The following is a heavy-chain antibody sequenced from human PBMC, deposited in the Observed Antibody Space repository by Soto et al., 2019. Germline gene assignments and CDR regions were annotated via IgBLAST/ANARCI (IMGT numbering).Heavy chain of an antibody. CDR2: IYPNGNT. Sequence: XGTLSLTCAVSGGSIRSYYWTWVRQPPGKGLEWIGYIYPNGNTKYNPSLKSRVTISVDTPKNQFSLKVGSVNAADTAVYYCARLYYVSGRPLMDVWGQGTTVTVSS. V-gene: IGHV4-59*01. CDR3: ARLYYVSGRPLMDV. D-gene: IGHD3-10*01. CDR1: GGSIRSYY. J-gene: IGHJ6*02.